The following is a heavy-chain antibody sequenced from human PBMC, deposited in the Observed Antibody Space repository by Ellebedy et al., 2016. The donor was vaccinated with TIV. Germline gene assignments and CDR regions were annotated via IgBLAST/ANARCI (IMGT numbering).Heavy chain of an antibody. CDR1: GFTFSSYA. CDR2: ISYDGSNK. V-gene: IGHV3-30-3*01. CDR3: ARDVEGETYYYYGMDV. D-gene: IGHD2-21*01. Sequence: GGSLRLSXAASGFTFSSYAMHWVRQAPGKGLEWVAVISYDGSNKYYADSVKGRFTISRDNSKNTLYLQMNSPRAEDTAVYYCARDVEGETYYYYGMDVWGQGTTVTVSS. J-gene: IGHJ6*02.